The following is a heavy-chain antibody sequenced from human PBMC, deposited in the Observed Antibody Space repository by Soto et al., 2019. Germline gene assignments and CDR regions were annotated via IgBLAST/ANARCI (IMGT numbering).Heavy chain of an antibody. CDR1: GGTFSSYA. J-gene: IGHJ6*02. V-gene: IGHV1-69*13. Sequence: SVKVSCKASGGTFSSYAISWVRQAPGQGLGWMGGIIPIFGTANYAQKFQGRVTITADESTSTAYMELSSLRSEDTAVYYCARGGTGTYYYYGMGVWGQGTTVTVSS. D-gene: IGHD1-1*01. CDR3: ARGGTGTYYYYGMGV. CDR2: IIPIFGTA.